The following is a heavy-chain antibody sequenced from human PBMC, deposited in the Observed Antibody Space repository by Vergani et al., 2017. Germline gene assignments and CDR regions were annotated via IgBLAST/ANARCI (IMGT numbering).Heavy chain of an antibody. D-gene: IGHD1-7*01. CDR1: GFTFSSYA. J-gene: IGHJ6*03. Sequence: EVQLLESGGGLVQPGGSLRLSCAAPGFTFSSYAMSWVRQAPGKGLEWVSAISGSGGSTYYADSVKGRFTISRDNSKNTLYLQMNSLRAEDTAVYYCAKDRITGTTNYYYYMDVWGKGTTVTVSS. CDR2: ISGSGGST. CDR3: AKDRITGTTNYYYYMDV. V-gene: IGHV3-23*01.